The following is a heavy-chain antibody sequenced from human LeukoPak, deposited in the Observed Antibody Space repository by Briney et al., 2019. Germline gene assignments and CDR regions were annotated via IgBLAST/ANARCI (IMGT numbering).Heavy chain of an antibody. CDR2: ISSSSSYI. CDR3: ARDRGWELLRGAFDI. CDR1: GFTFSSYS. D-gene: IGHD1-26*01. Sequence: GGSLRLSCAASGFTFSSYSMSWVRQAPGKGLEWVSSISSSSSYIYYADSVKGRFTISRDNAKNSLYLQMNSLRAEDTAVYYCARDRGWELLRGAFDIWGQGTMVTVSS. J-gene: IGHJ3*02. V-gene: IGHV3-21*01.